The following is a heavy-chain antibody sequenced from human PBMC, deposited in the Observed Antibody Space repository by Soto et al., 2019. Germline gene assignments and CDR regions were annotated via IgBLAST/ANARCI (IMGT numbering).Heavy chain of an antibody. CDR2: IYYSGST. CDR3: ARDPARGYSYGNSKTYYYYGMDV. D-gene: IGHD5-18*01. J-gene: IGHJ6*02. V-gene: IGHV4-39*02. Sequence: QLQLQESGPGLVKPSETLSLTCTVSGGSISSSSYYWGWIRQPPGKGLEWIGSIYYSGSTYYNPSLKSRVPISVDTSKNQFSLKLSSVTAADTAVYYCARDPARGYSYGNSKTYYYYGMDVWGQGTTVTVSS. CDR1: GGSISSSSYY.